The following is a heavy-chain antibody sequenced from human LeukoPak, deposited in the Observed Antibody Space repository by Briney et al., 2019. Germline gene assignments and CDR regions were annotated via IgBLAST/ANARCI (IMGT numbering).Heavy chain of an antibody. J-gene: IGHJ6*02. CDR2: ISYDVGNK. CDR3: ARGDFWSGYYVGYYYYGMDV. V-gene: IGHV3-30-3*01. Sequence: GGSLRLSCAASGFTFSSYAMRWVRQAPGQGLEWVAVISYDVGNKYYADSVKGRFTISRENSKNTLYLQMNSLRAGDTAAYYCARGDFWSGYYVGYYYYGMDVWGQGTTVTVSS. CDR1: GFTFSSYA. D-gene: IGHD3-3*01.